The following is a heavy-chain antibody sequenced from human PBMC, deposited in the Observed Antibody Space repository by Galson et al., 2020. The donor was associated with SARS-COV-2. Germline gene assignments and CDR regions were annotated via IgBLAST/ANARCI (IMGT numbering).Heavy chain of an antibody. CDR1: GGSISSGGYY. CDR2: IYYSGST. J-gene: IGHJ3*02. Sequence: SETLSLTCTVSGGSISSGGYYWSWIRQHPGKGLEWIGYIYYSGSTYYNPSLKSRVTISVDTSKNQFSLKLSSVTAADTAVYYCAREPQREWLFYDAFDIWGQGTMVTVSS. CDR3: AREPQREWLFYDAFDI. V-gene: IGHV4-31*03. D-gene: IGHD3-3*01.